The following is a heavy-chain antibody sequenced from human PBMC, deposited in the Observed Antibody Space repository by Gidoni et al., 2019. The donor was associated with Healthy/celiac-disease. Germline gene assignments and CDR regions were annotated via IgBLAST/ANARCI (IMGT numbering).Heavy chain of an antibody. Sequence: QVQQVACGGGVVERARSLGLSCADSGFTFTSYARHWVRPAPGKGREWVAVISYYGSNKYYADSLKGRFTISRDNSKNTLYLQGNSLRAEDTAVYYCARGTRVRITVVRGGQYYFDYWGQGTLVTVSS. CDR3: ARGTRVRITVVRGGQYYFDY. CDR1: GFTFTSYA. D-gene: IGHD3-10*01. J-gene: IGHJ4*02. CDR2: ISYYGSNK. V-gene: IGHV3-30-3*01.